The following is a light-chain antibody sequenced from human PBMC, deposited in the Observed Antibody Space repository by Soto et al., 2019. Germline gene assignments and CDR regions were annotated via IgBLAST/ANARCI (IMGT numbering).Light chain of an antibody. CDR1: SSDVGGYNY. Sequence: QSALTQPASVSGSPGQSITISCTGTSSDVGGYNYVSWYQQHPGKAPKLIIYDVSNRPSGVSNRFSGSKSGNTASLTISGLQAEDEADYYCSSYTSSSTYVVSGGGTKLTVL. V-gene: IGLV2-14*01. CDR3: SSYTSSSTYVV. CDR2: DVS. J-gene: IGLJ2*01.